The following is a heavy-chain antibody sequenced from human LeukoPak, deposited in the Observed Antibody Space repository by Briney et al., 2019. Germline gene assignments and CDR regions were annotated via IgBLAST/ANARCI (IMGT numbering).Heavy chain of an antibody. J-gene: IGHJ5*02. CDR2: ISAYNGNT. V-gene: IGHV1-18*01. Sequence: ASVKVSCKASGYTFTSYGISWVRQAPGQGLEWMGWISAYNGNTNYAQKLQGRVTMTTDTSTSTAYMELRSLRAYDTAVYYCARTPLMGADNWFDPWGQGTLVTVSS. CDR1: GYTFTSYG. D-gene: IGHD3-16*01. CDR3: ARTPLMGADNWFDP.